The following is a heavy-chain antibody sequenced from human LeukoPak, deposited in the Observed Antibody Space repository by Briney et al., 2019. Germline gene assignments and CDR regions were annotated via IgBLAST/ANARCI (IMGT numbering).Heavy chain of an antibody. J-gene: IGHJ4*02. CDR3: ARDGRYNLNYADY. CDR1: GYTFTSYG. D-gene: IGHD1-20*01. V-gene: IGHV1-18*01. CDR2: ISAYNGNT. Sequence: ASVKVSCKASGYTFTSYGISWVRQAPGQGLEWMGWISAYNGNTNYAQKLQGRVTMTTDTSTSTACMELRSLRSDDTAVYYCARDGRYNLNYADYWGQGTLVTVSS.